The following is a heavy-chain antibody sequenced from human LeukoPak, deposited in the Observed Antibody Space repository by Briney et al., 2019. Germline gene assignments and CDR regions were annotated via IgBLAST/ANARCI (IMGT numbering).Heavy chain of an antibody. Sequence: GGSLRLSCAASGFTVSSNYMSWVRQAPGKGLEWVSVIYSGGSTYYADSVKGRFTISRDNAKNSLYLQMNSLRAEDTAVYYCARRYCSSTSCTLDYWGQGTLVTVSS. CDR2: IYSGGST. CDR3: ARRYCSSTSCTLDY. CDR1: GFTVSSNY. D-gene: IGHD2-2*01. J-gene: IGHJ4*02. V-gene: IGHV3-53*01.